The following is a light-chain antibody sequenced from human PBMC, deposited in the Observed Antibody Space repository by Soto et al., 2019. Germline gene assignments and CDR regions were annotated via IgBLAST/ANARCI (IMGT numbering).Light chain of an antibody. Sequence: DIQMTQSPSSLPASVGDRVTLTCRASQSISTYLNWYQQKPRKAPKLLIYAASSLKSVVPSRLSGSGSGTDFTLNISSLQPEEFATYYCRQSYTSPYTIGQGTKLEIK. CDR3: RQSYTSPYT. CDR2: AAS. CDR1: QSISTY. J-gene: IGKJ2*01. V-gene: IGKV1-39*01.